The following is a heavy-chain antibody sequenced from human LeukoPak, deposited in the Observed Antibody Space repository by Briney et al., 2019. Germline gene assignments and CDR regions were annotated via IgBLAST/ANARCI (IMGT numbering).Heavy chain of an antibody. CDR1: GFTFSSYS. D-gene: IGHD6-19*01. CDR3: ARDRQWLVRGYFDY. V-gene: IGHV3-21*01. J-gene: IGHJ4*02. CDR2: ISSSSSYI. Sequence: PGGSLRLSCAASGFTFSSYSMNWVRQAPGKGLEWVSSISSSSSYIYYADSVKGRFTISRDNAKNSLYLQMNSLRAEDTAVYYCARDRQWLVRGYFDYWGQGTLVTVSS.